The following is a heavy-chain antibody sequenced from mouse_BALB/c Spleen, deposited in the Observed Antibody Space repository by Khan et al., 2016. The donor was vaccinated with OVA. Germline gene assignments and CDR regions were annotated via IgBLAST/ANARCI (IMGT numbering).Heavy chain of an antibody. CDR2: ISSGSSTI. CDR3: ARSGGNFHWYFDV. V-gene: IGHV5-17*02. CDR1: GFTFSSFG. J-gene: IGHJ1*01. Sequence: EVELVESGGGLVQLGGSRKLSCAASGFTFSSFGMHWVRQAPKKGLEWVAYISSGSSTIYYVDTVKGRFTISRDNPKNTLFLQMTSLRSEDTAMYYCARSGGNFHWYFDVWGAGTSVTVSS. D-gene: IGHD2-1*01.